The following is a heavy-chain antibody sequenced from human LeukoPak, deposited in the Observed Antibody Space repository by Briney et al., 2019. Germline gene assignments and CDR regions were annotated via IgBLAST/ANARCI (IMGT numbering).Heavy chain of an antibody. Sequence: GASVTVSCTASGYSFTAFYIHWVRQARGQGLEWMGWIHPRSGETNYAQKFQGRVTMTRDTSISTAYMDLSSLGSYDTAVYYCARDGEYGTGSYYRGCFDYWGQGILVTVSS. CDR1: GYSFTAFY. CDR2: IHPRSGET. V-gene: IGHV1-2*02. J-gene: IGHJ4*02. CDR3: ARDGEYGTGSYYRGCFDY. D-gene: IGHD3-10*01.